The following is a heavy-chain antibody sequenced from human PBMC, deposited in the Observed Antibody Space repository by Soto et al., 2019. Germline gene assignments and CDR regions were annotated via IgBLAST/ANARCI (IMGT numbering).Heavy chain of an antibody. Sequence: QVQLVESGGGVVQPGRSLRLSCAASGFTFSNYGMHWVRQAPGKGLEWVAVIWYAGTNKYYADSVKGRFTISRDNSKNTLYLQMSSVRAEDTAVYYCARDQAAAPTLDYYFGMDVWGQGTTVTVSS. CDR1: GFTFSNYG. D-gene: IGHD6-13*01. J-gene: IGHJ6*02. V-gene: IGHV3-33*01. CDR3: ARDQAAAPTLDYYFGMDV. CDR2: IWYAGTNK.